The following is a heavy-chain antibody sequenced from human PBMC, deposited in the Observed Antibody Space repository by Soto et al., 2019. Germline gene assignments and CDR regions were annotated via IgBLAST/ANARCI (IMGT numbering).Heavy chain of an antibody. CDR1: GFTCSRYA. CDR3: ARLGYCISTSCGS. J-gene: IGHJ5*02. D-gene: IGHD2-2*01. V-gene: IGHV3-23*01. Sequence: GGPLRLACPASGFTCSRYALTWVRQAPGKGLEWVSTISGSGGGTDYADSVKGRCTISRDNSKNTLYLQMSSLRAEDTAVYYCARLGYCISTSCGSWGQGTLVTVSS. CDR2: ISGSGGGT.